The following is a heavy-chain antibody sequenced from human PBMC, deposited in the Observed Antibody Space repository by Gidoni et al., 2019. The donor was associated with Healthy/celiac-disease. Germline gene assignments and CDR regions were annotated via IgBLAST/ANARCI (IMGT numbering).Heavy chain of an antibody. V-gene: IGHV1-2*02. CDR2: INPNSGGT. Sequence: QVQLVQSGAEVKKPGASVKVSCQASGYTFPGYYMHWVRQAPGQGLEWMGWINPNSGGTNYAQKFQGRVTMTRDTSISTAYMELSRLRSDDTAVYYCARQEQWLVRGFDYWGQGTLVTVSS. J-gene: IGHJ4*02. CDR1: GYTFPGYY. D-gene: IGHD6-19*01. CDR3: ARQEQWLVRGFDY.